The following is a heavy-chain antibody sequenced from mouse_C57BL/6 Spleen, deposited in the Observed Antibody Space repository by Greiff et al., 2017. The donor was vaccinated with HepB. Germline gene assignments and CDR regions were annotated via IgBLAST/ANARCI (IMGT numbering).Heavy chain of an antibody. J-gene: IGHJ2*01. CDR3: ARSLYYSNYVEYFDY. CDR2: IYPGDGDT. V-gene: IGHV1-82*01. D-gene: IGHD2-5*01. CDR1: GYAFSSSW. Sequence: VQLQQSGPELVKPGASVKISCKASGYAFSSSWMNWVKQRPGKGLEWIGRIYPGDGDTNYNGKFKGKATLTADKSSSTAYMQLSSLTSEDSAVYFCARSLYYSNYVEYFDYWGQGTTLTVSS.